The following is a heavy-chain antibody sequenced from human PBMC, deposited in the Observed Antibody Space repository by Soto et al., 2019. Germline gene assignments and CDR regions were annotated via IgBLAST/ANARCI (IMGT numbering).Heavy chain of an antibody. V-gene: IGHV1-8*01. J-gene: IGHJ5*02. CDR2: MNPNSGNT. Sequence: QVQLVQSGAEVKKPGASVKVSCKASGYTFTSYDINWVRQATGQGLEWMGWMNPNSGNTAYAQKFQGRVTMTRNTSISTAYMELSGLRSEDTAVYYCAREPSGGGGNWFDPWGQGTLVTVSS. CDR1: GYTFTSYD. CDR3: AREPSGGGGNWFDP. D-gene: IGHD3-10*01.